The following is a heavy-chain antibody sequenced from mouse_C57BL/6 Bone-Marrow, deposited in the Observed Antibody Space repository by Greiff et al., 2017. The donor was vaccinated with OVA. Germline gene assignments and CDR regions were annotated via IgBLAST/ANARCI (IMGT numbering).Heavy chain of an antibody. D-gene: IGHD1-1*01. CDR2: IDPSDSYT. CDR1: GYTFTSYW. J-gene: IGHJ2*01. Sequence: VQLQQPGAELVRPGTSVKLSCKASGYTFTSYWMHWVKQRPGQGLEWIGVIDPSDSYTNYNQKFKGKATLTVDTSSSTAYMQLSSLTSEDSAVYYCARTHYYGSSPYYCDYWGQGTTLTVSS. CDR3: ARTHYYGSSPYYCDY. V-gene: IGHV1-59*01.